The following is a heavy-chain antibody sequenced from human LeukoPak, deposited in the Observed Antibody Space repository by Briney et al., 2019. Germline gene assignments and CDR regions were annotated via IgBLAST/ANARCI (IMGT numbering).Heavy chain of an antibody. CDR2: INPNSGGT. CDR3: ARVGYSSSWNVGSLVY. Sequence: ASVKVSCKASGYTFTGYYMHWVRQAPGQGLEWMGWINPNSGGTNYAQKFQGRVTMTRDTSISTAYMELSRLRSDDTAVYYCARVGYSSSWNVGSLVYWGQGTLVTVSS. V-gene: IGHV1-2*02. D-gene: IGHD6-13*01. J-gene: IGHJ4*02. CDR1: GYTFTGYY.